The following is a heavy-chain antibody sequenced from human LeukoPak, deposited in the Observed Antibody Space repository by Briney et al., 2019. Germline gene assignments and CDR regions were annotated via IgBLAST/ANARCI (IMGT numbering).Heavy chain of an antibody. CDR2: IKHDGSEK. CDR1: GFNFSNYW. V-gene: IGHV3-7*01. CDR3: ARALSHCLDY. J-gene: IGHJ4*02. D-gene: IGHD3-16*01. Sequence: GGSLRLSCVVSGFNFSNYWMNWVRQAPGKGLEWVANIKHDGSEKYYVDSVKGRFSISRDNAKKSLYLQMNSLRAEDMAVYYCARALSHCLDYWGQGTLVTVSS.